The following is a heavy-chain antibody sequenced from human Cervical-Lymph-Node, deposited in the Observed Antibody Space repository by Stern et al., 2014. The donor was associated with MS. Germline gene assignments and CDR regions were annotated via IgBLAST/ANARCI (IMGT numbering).Heavy chain of an antibody. CDR3: ATLDS. V-gene: IGHV3-48*02. Sequence: VQLVESGGGLVQPGGSLRLSCVASGVNFSKYSINWVRQAPGKGLEWISSISRSGTISYAESVKHRITISRDDDKRSIYFDMNSLRDEDTSVYYCATLDSWGQGTLVTVSS. CDR1: GVNFSKYS. J-gene: IGHJ5*01. CDR2: ISRSGTI.